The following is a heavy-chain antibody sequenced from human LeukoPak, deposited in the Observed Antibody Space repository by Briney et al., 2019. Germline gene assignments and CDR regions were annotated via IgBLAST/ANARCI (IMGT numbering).Heavy chain of an antibody. D-gene: IGHD2-15*01. CDR1: GGSISSYY. Sequence: SETLSLTCTVSGGSISSYYWSWIRQPPGKGLEWIGYIYYSGITNYNPSLKSRVTISVDTSKNQFSLKLSSMTAADTAIYYCARGPGGGSYNWFDPWGQGTLVTVSS. CDR2: IYYSGIT. CDR3: ARGPGGGSYNWFDP. J-gene: IGHJ5*02. V-gene: IGHV4-59*01.